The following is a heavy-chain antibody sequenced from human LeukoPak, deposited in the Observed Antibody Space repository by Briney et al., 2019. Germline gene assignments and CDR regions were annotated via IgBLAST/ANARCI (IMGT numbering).Heavy chain of an antibody. Sequence: GGSLRLSCAASGFTFSSYAMSWVRQAPGKGLEWVSAISGSGGSTYYADSVKGRFTISRDNSKNTLYPQMNSLRAEDTAVYYCAILSMYYYDSSGYYSYWGQGTLVTVSS. J-gene: IGHJ4*02. CDR2: ISGSGGST. CDR1: GFTFSSYA. V-gene: IGHV3-23*01. CDR3: AILSMYYYDSSGYYSY. D-gene: IGHD3-22*01.